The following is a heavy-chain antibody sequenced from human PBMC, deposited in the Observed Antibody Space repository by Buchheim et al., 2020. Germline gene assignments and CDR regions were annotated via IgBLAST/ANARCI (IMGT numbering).Heavy chain of an antibody. V-gene: IGHV3-30*03. J-gene: IGHJ3*02. D-gene: IGHD5-18*01. CDR2: ISYDGSNK. Sequence: VQLLESGGGVVQPGRSLRLSCAASGFTFNHYDMHWVRQAPGKGLEWVAVISYDGSNKYYADSVKGRFTISRDNSKNTLYLQMNSLRGEDTAVYYCATKGGYSYGDDAFDIWGQGT. CDR3: ATKGGYSYGDDAFDI. CDR1: GFTFNHYD.